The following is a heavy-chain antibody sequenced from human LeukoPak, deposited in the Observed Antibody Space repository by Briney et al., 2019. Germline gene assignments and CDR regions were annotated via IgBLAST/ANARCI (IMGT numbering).Heavy chain of an antibody. CDR1: GGSISSYY. D-gene: IGHD6-13*01. J-gene: IGHJ5*02. V-gene: IGHV4-34*01. CDR2: INHSGST. Sequence: SETLSLTCTVSGGSISSYYWSWIRQPPGKGLEWIGEINHSGSTNYNPSLKSRVTISVDTSKNQFSLKLSSVTAADTAVYYCARVKYRSSWYEGDWFDPWGQGTLVTVSS. CDR3: ARVKYRSSWYEGDWFDP.